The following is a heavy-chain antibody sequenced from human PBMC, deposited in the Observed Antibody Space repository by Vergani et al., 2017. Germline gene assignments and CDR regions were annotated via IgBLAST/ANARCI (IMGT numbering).Heavy chain of an antibody. CDR1: GGSFSGYY. J-gene: IGHJ4*02. D-gene: IGHD2-21*02. CDR3: ARYHCGGDCYSFDY. Sequence: QVQLQQWGAGLLKPSETLSLTCAVYGGSFSGYYWSWIRQPPGKGLEWIGEINHSGSTNYNPSLKSRVTISVDKSKNQFSLKLSSVTAADTAVYYCARYHCGGDCYSFDYWGQGTLVTVSS. CDR2: INHSGST. V-gene: IGHV4-34*01.